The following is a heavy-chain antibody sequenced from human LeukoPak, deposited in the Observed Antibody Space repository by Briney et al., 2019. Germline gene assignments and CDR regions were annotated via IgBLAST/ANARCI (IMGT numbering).Heavy chain of an antibody. CDR3: ARAPSYRPYSFHY. Sequence: SETLSLTCTVSGGSISSDSNYWGWIPQPQGRGWSGLGLSLIVGAPYNPSLKSQVTISVDTSNNQVSLILTSVTAADTAVYYCARAPSYRPYSFHYWGQGALVTVSS. V-gene: IGHV4-39*01. D-gene: IGHD3-16*02. CDR2: SLIVGAP. CDR1: GGSISSDSNY. J-gene: IGHJ4*02.